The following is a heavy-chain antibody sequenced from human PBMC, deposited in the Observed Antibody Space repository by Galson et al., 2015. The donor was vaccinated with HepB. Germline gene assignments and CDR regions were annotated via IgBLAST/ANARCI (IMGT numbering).Heavy chain of an antibody. V-gene: IGHV4-4*02. CDR2: AYHSGGT. CDR1: GDSISNDRW. J-gene: IGHJ4*02. CDR3: ARAKEGRGYFDY. Sequence: LSLTCAVSGDSISNDRWWSWVRQPPGQGLEWIGEAYHSGGTNYRPSLKSRVTISVDKSKNQFSLKLTSVTAADTAVYYCARAKEGRGYFDYWGQGTLVTVSS. D-gene: IGHD3-10*01.